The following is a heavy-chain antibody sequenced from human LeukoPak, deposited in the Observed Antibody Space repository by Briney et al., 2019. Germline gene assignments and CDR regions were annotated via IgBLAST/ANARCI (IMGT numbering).Heavy chain of an antibody. CDR3: ARGDSSGYYYSFDY. CDR2: INHSGST. D-gene: IGHD3-22*01. V-gene: IGHV4-34*01. Sequence: SETLSLTCAVYGGSFSGYYWSWIRQPPGEGLEWIGEINHSGSTNYNPSLKSRVTISVDTSKNQFSLKLSSVTAADTAVYYCARGDSSGYYYSFDYWGQGTLVTVSS. J-gene: IGHJ4*02. CDR1: GGSFSGYY.